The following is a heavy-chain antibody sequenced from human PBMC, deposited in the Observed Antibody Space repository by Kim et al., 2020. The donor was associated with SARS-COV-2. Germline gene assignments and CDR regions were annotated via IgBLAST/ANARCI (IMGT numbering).Heavy chain of an antibody. V-gene: IGHV3-30*07. J-gene: IGHJ3*02. CDR3: AGLARWVVPAADAFDI. D-gene: IGHD2-2*01. Sequence: SVKGRFTISRDNSKNTLYLQMNGLRAEERVVYYCAGLARWVVPAADAFDIWGQGTMVTVSS.